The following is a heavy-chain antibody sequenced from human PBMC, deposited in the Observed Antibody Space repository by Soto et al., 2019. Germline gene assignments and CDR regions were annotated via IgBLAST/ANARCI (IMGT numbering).Heavy chain of an antibody. CDR1: GYGGSIHL. CDR2: VDLSASYT. D-gene: IGHD5-12*01. CDR3: ARLTGWLEDKDYYGMDV. J-gene: IGHJ6*02. V-gene: IGHV5-10-1*01. Sequence: GASLNLSYSGFGYGGSIHLISWVVLLPRKGLAWMGRVDLSASYTNYSPSFQGRVAISADKSISTAYLQWSILKASDTAMYCCARLTGWLEDKDYYGMDVCGPGSMVCVS.